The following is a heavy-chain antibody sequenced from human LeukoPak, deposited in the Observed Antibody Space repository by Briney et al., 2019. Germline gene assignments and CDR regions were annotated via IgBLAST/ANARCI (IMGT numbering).Heavy chain of an antibody. D-gene: IGHD3-10*01. V-gene: IGHV4-39*07. Sequence: SETLSLTCTVSGGSISSSNYYWVWIRQPPGKGLEWIGSIYYSGSTYYNPSLKSRVTMSVDTSKKQFSLKLTSVTAADTAVYYCARVGIGSGSYYRYYYYMDVCGKGTTVTVSS. CDR1: GGSISSSNYY. CDR2: IYYSGST. J-gene: IGHJ6*03. CDR3: ARVGIGSGSYYRYYYYMDV.